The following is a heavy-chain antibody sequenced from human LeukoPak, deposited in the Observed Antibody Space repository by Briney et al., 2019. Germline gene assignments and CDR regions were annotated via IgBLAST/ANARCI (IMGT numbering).Heavy chain of an antibody. D-gene: IGHD6-13*01. Sequence: GGSLKLSCAASGFTFSDFAMHWVRQASGKWLEWVGRVRSKAINYATAYAASVKGRFTISRDDSKNTAYLQMNSLKTEDTAVYYCTRIGLESSDYWGQGTLVTVSS. V-gene: IGHV3-73*01. CDR2: VRSKAINYAT. J-gene: IGHJ4*02. CDR1: GFTFSDFA. CDR3: TRIGLESSDY.